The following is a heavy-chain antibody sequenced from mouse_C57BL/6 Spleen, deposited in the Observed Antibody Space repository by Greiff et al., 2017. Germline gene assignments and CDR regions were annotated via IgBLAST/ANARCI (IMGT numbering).Heavy chain of an antibody. D-gene: IGHD1-1*01. Sequence: EVQLQESGPGMVKPSQSLSLTCTVTGYSITSGYDWHWIRHFPGNKLEWMGYISYSGSTNYNPSLKRRISITHDTSKNHFFLRLNSVPTEYTATYYCARGGGSDYDAMDYGGQGTSVTVSS. J-gene: IGHJ4*01. V-gene: IGHV3-1*01. CDR1: GYSITSGYD. CDR2: ISYSGST. CDR3: ARGGGSDYDAMDY.